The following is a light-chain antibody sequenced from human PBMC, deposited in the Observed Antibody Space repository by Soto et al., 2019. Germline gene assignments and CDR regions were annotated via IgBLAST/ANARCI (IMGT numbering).Light chain of an antibody. Sequence: QSVLTQPASVSGSPGQSITISCTGTSSDVGGYNYVSWYQQHPGKAPKLMTCDVSNRPSGVSNRFSGSKSGNTASLTISGLQAEDEADYYCSSYTSSSTYVFGTGTKVTVL. CDR3: SSYTSSSTYV. CDR1: SSDVGGYNY. CDR2: DVS. J-gene: IGLJ1*01. V-gene: IGLV2-14*01.